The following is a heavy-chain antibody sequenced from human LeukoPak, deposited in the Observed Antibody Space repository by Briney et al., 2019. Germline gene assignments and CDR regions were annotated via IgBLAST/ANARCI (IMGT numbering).Heavy chain of an antibody. CDR1: GYTFINYY. J-gene: IGHJ4*02. CDR3: ARDLYGSLGY. CDR2: INPGGGST. D-gene: IGHD2-8*02. V-gene: IGHV1-46*01. Sequence: GASVKVSCKASGYTFINYYMHWVRQAPGQGLEWMGIINPGGGSTNYAQKFQGRVTMTRDTSISTAYMELSRLRSDDTAVYYCARDLYGSLGYWGQGTLVTVSS.